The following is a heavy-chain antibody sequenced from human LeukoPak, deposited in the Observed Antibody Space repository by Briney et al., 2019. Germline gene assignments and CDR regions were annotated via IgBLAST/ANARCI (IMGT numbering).Heavy chain of an antibody. CDR1: GGSISSGGYS. CDR3: ARGRSRRFDY. Sequence: SETLSLTCAVSGGSISSGGYSWSWIRQPPGKGLEWIGYIYHSGSTYYNPSLKSRVTISVDRSKNQFSLKLSSVTAADTAVYYCARGRSRRFDYWGQGTLVTVPS. J-gene: IGHJ4*02. V-gene: IGHV4-30-2*01. CDR2: IYHSGST.